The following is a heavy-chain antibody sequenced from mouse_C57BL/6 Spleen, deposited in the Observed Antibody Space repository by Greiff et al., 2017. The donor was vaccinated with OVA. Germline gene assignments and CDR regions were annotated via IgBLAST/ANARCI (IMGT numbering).Heavy chain of an antibody. Sequence: QVHVKQSGPELVKPGASVKISCKASGYAFSSSWMNWVKQRPGKGLEWIGRIYPGDGDTNYNGKFKGKAPLTADKSSSTAYMQLSSLTSEDSAVYVCASTTVVSYYFDYWGQGTTLTVYS. D-gene: IGHD1-1*01. CDR1: GYAFSSSW. V-gene: IGHV1-82*01. CDR3: ASTTVVSYYFDY. CDR2: IYPGDGDT. J-gene: IGHJ2*01.